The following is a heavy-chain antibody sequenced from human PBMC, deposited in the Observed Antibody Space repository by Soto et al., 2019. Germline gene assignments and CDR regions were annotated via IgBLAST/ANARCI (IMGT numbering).Heavy chain of an antibody. D-gene: IGHD7-27*01. CDR1: GFTFSSYW. CDR3: TRESSRSLGY. V-gene: IGHV3-74*01. CDR2: INGDGSST. Sequence: GGSLRLSCAASGFTFSSYWMHWVRQAPGKGLVCVSRINGDGSSTSYADSVKGRFTISRDNSKNTLYLQMNSLRAEDTAVYYCTRESSRSLGYWGQGTLVTVS. J-gene: IGHJ4*02.